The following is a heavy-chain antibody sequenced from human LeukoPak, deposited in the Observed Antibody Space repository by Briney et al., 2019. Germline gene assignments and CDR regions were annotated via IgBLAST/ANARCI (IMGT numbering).Heavy chain of an antibody. D-gene: IGHD2-21*02. J-gene: IGHJ4*02. CDR2: IYPGDSDT. CDR3: ARRAYCGGDCYYFDY. Sequence: KPGESLKTSCKGSGYSFTSYWIGWVRQMPGKGLEWMGIIYPGDSDTRYSPSFQGQVTISADKSISTAYLQWSSLKASDTAMYYCARRAYCGGDCYYFDYWGQGTLVTVSS. CDR1: GYSFTSYW. V-gene: IGHV5-51*03.